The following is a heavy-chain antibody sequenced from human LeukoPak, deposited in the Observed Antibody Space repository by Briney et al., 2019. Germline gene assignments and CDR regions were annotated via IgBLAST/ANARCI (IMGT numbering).Heavy chain of an antibody. CDR1: GGTFSSYA. CDR3: ARGCYYYGSGSYCLYGMDV. Sequence: SVKVSCKASGGTFSSYAISWVRQAPGQGLEWMGRIIPIFGIANYTQKFQGRVTITADKSTSTAYMELSSLRSEDTAVYYCARGCYYYGSGSYCLYGMDVWGQGTTVTVSS. CDR2: IIPIFGIA. J-gene: IGHJ6*02. V-gene: IGHV1-69*04. D-gene: IGHD3-10*01.